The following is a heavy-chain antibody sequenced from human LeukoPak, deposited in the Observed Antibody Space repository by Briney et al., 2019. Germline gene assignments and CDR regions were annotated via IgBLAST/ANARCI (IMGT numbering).Heavy chain of an antibody. Sequence: SETLSLTCAVYGGSFSGYYWSWIRQPPGKGLEWIGEINHSGSTNYNPSLKSRVTISVDTSKNQFSLKLSSVTAADTAVYYCASHYDILTGYDYWGQGTLVTVSS. CDR2: INHSGST. CDR1: GGSFSGYY. CDR3: ASHYDILTGYDY. V-gene: IGHV4-34*01. D-gene: IGHD3-9*01. J-gene: IGHJ4*02.